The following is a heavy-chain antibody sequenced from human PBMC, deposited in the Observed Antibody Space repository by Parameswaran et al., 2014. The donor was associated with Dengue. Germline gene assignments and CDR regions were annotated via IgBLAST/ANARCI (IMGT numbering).Heavy chain of an antibody. J-gene: IGHJ6*02. CDR2: IKQDGSEK. CDR3: ARDPKGSSWPEFPYYYYYYGMDV. V-gene: IGHV3-7*01. Sequence: WIRQPPGKGLEWVANIKQDGSEKYYVDSVKGRFTISRDNAKNSLYLQMNSLRAEDTAVYYCARDPKGSSWPEFPYYYYYYGMDVWGQGTTVTVSS. D-gene: IGHD6-13*01.